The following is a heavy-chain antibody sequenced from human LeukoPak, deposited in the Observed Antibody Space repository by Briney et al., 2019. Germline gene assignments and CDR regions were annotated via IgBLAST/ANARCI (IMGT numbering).Heavy chain of an antibody. CDR2: IYYSGST. D-gene: IGHD4-17*01. Sequence: SETLSLTCTVSGGSISSYYWSWIRQPPGKGLEWIGYIYYSGSTNYNPSLKSRVTISVDTSKNQFSLKLSSVTAADTAVYYCASLSTVTTGSLDYWGQGTLVTVSS. J-gene: IGHJ4*02. CDR1: GGSISSYY. CDR3: ASLSTVTTGSLDY. V-gene: IGHV4-59*01.